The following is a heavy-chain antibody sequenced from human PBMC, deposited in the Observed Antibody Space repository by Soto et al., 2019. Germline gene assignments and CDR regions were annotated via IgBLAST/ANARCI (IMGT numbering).Heavy chain of an antibody. CDR3: ASRYSSSSWSALDY. D-gene: IGHD2-2*01. J-gene: IGHJ4*02. CDR1: GFTVSGNY. Sequence: PGGSLRLSCAASGFTVSGNYMSWVRQAPGKGLEWVSIIYSGGSTYYADSVKGRFTISRDNSKNTLYLQMNSLRADDTAVYYCASRYSSSSWSALDYWGQGTLVTVSS. CDR2: IYSGGST. V-gene: IGHV3-53*01.